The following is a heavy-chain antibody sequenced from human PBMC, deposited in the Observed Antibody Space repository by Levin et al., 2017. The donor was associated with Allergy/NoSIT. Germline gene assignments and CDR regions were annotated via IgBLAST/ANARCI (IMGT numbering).Heavy chain of an antibody. J-gene: IGHJ4*02. CDR3: ARINWASDDYGGNSGGNY. CDR2: INRSGGS. V-gene: IGHV4-34*01. Sequence: SETLSLTCAVYGGSFSGYYWSWIRQPPGKGLEWIGEINRSGGSNYNPSLKSRVTMSLDTSKTHFSLKLTSVAAADTAVYYCARINWASDDYGGNSGGNYWGQGTLVTVSS. CDR1: GGSFSGYY. D-gene: IGHD4-23*01.